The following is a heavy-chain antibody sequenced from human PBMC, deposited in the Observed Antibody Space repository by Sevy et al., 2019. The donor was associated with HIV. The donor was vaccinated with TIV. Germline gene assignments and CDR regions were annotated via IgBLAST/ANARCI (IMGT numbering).Heavy chain of an antibody. V-gene: IGHV3-21*01. J-gene: IGHJ3*02. Sequence: GGSLRLSCAASGFTFSSYSMNWVRQAPGKGLEWVSSISGSSNYIYYADSMKGRFTISRDNAKNSLYLQMNSLRAEDTAVYYCTRRDCTITSCHRGDAFDIWGQGTMDTVSS. CDR2: ISGSSNYI. CDR1: GFTFSSYS. D-gene: IGHD2-2*01. CDR3: TRRDCTITSCHRGDAFDI.